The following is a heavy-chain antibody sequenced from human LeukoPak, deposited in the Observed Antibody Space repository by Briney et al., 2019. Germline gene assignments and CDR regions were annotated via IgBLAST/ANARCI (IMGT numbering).Heavy chain of an antibody. D-gene: IGHD1-26*01. CDR1: GFTFSSNW. V-gene: IGHV3-74*01. CDR2: INEDGSTT. CDR3: VRDLGGRSGH. Sequence: GGSLRLSCAASGFTFSSNWMHWVRHAPGKGLVWVSRINEDGSTTNYADSVKGRSTIFRDNDKNTLYLQMNSLRAEDTAVYYCVRDLGGRSGHWGQGTLVTVSS. J-gene: IGHJ4*02.